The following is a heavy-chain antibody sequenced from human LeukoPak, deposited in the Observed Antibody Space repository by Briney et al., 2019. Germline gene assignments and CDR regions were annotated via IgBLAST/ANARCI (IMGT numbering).Heavy chain of an antibody. D-gene: IGHD3-10*01. V-gene: IGHV3-7*01. J-gene: IGHJ4*02. CDR3: ALNPDYYGSGSFDY. Sequence: PGGSLSLSCAASGFTFSSYWMSWVRQAPGKGLEWVADIKEDGSEKYYVDSVKGRFTISKDNAKNSLYLQMNSLRVEDTAVYYCALNPDYYGSGSFDYWGQGTLVTVSS. CDR2: IKEDGSEK. CDR1: GFTFSSYW.